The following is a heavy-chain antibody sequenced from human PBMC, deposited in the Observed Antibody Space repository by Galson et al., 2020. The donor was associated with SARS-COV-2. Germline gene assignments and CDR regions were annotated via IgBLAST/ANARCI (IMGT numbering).Heavy chain of an antibody. CDR3: ARDSNIVVLRAAMFCDFDY. D-gene: IGHD2-2*01. V-gene: IGHV1-18*04. Sequence: ASVKVSCKASGYTFTSYGISWVRQAPGQGLEWMGWISADNGNTNYAQKLQGRVTMTTDTSTSTAYMELRSLRSDDTAVYYCARDSNIVVLRAAMFCDFDYWGQGTLVTVPS. J-gene: IGHJ4*02. CDR2: ISADNGNT. CDR1: GYTFTSYG.